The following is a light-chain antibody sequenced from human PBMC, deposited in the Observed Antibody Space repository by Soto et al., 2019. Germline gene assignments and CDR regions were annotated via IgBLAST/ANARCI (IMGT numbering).Light chain of an antibody. CDR1: SSDIGGYNS. CDR3: SSYTDRNNLV. CDR2: DVS. Sequence: QSVLTQSPSASGSPGQSVTISCTGTSSDIGGYNSVSWYQQHPGKAPKVMIYDVSKRPSGLPDRFSGSKSGNTASLTVSALQAEDEADYYCSSYTDRNNLVFGTGTKLTVL. J-gene: IGLJ1*01. V-gene: IGLV2-8*01.